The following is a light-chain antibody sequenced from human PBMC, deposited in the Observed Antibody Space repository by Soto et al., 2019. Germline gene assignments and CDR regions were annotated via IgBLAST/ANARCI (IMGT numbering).Light chain of an antibody. Sequence: EVVMTQSPATLSVSPGERATLSCRASETVATNLAWYQQKPGQAPRLLISGASTRAAGISDRFRGSGSGTEFTLTISSLRSEDSAIYCCQPYFEWPPMPFVQGTKVDIK. CDR2: GAS. J-gene: IGKJ1*01. V-gene: IGKV3-15*01. CDR1: ETVATN. CDR3: QPYFEWPPMP.